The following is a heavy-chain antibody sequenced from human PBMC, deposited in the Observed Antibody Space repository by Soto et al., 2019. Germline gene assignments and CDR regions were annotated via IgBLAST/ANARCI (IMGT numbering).Heavy chain of an antibody. CDR2: IWYDGSNK. V-gene: IGHV3-33*01. CDR3: AREVRCTNGVCYTYYHYGMAV. J-gene: IGHJ6*02. CDR1: GFTFSSYG. Sequence: PGGSLRLSCAASGFTFSSYGMHWVRQAPGKGLEWVAVIWYDGSNKYYADSVKGRFTISRDNSKNTLYLQMNSLRAEDTAVYYCAREVRCTNGVCYTYYHYGMAVWGQGTTVTVSS. D-gene: IGHD2-8*01.